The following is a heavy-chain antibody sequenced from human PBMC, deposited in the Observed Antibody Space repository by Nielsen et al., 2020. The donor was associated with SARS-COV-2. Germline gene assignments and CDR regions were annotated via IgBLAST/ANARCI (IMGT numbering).Heavy chain of an antibody. D-gene: IGHD3-9*01. V-gene: IGHV6-1*01. CDR2: TYYRSKWYN. J-gene: IGHJ4*02. Sequence: SETLSLTCAISGDSVSSNSAAWNWIRQSPSRGLEWLGRTYYRSKWYNDYAVSVKSRITINPDTSKNQFSLQLNSVTPEDTAVYYCARDQPSYDILTGYLIDYWGQGTLVTVSS. CDR3: ARDQPSYDILTGYLIDY. CDR1: GDSVSSNSAA.